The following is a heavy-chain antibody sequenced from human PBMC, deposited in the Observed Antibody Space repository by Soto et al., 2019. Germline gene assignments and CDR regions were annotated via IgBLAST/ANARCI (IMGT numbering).Heavy chain of an antibody. V-gene: IGHV4-34*01. CDR3: ARHTPAISISDQ. CDR2: INPSGST. J-gene: IGHJ4*02. Sequence: TSETLSLTCTVYDGSSSGYYWSWVRQPPGKGLEWIGEINPSGSTNYNPSLKSRVTISVDTSKNQFSLKLSSVTTADTAVYYCARHTPAISISDQWGQGTLVTGSS. D-gene: IGHD2-15*01. CDR1: DGSSSGYY.